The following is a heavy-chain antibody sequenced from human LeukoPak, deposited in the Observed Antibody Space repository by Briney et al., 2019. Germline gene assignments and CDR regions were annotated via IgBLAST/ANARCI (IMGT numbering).Heavy chain of an antibody. CDR3: ATISSGSASDY. J-gene: IGHJ4*02. CDR2: IYTSENT. V-gene: IGHV4-4*07. Sequence: TSHTLSLTCAGSGGCSDSYYWSWIRQPAGKGLEWIGRIYTSENTNYNPSLKSRVTMSVDTSKNQFSLKLSSVTAADTAVYYCATISSGSASDYWGQGTLVTVSS. D-gene: IGHD3-10*01. CDR1: GGCSDSYY.